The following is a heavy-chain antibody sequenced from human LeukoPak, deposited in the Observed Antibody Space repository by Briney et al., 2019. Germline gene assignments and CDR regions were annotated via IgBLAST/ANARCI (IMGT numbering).Heavy chain of an antibody. D-gene: IGHD2-15*01. CDR2: ISSSSSYI. Sequence: GGSLRLSCAASGFTLSSYSMNWVRQAPGKGLEWVSSISSSSSYIYYADSVKGRFTISRDNAKNSLYLQMNSLRAEDTAVYYCARDGVSLGAAALNYWGQGTLVTVSS. J-gene: IGHJ4*02. CDR1: GFTLSSYS. V-gene: IGHV3-21*01. CDR3: ARDGVSLGAAALNY.